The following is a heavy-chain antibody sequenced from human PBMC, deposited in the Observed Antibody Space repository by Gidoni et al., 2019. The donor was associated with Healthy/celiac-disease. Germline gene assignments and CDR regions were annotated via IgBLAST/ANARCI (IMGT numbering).Heavy chain of an antibody. Sequence: QVQLEESGGGGVQPGRSLRVSGAASGFTFSSYGMHWVRQAPGKGLGLVAVISYDGSNKYYADSVKGRFTISRDNSKNTLYLQMNSLRAEATAVYYCAKLKGTHFDYWGQGTLVTVSS. CDR2: ISYDGSNK. J-gene: IGHJ4*02. D-gene: IGHD3-10*01. CDR1: GFTFSSYG. CDR3: AKLKGTHFDY. V-gene: IGHV3-30*18.